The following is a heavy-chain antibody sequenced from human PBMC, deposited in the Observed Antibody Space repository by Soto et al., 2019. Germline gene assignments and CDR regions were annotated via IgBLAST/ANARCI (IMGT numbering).Heavy chain of an antibody. D-gene: IGHD3-3*01. CDR1: GGAISGYY. Sequence: SETLSLTCTVTGGAISGYYWTWIRQSDGEGLEWIGRIYSSGSTNYNPSLKSRVTISLDTSMNYFSLRLSSVTAADTAVYYCASAQRFSDWFDPWGQGTLVTVSS. V-gene: IGHV4-4*07. CDR3: ASAQRFSDWFDP. CDR2: IYSSGST. J-gene: IGHJ5*02.